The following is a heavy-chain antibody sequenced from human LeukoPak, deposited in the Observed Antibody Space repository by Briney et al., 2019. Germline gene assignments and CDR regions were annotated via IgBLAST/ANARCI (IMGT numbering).Heavy chain of an antibody. V-gene: IGHV3-30*01. CDR2: TSHDGSKK. J-gene: IGHJ4*02. Sequence: TSHDGSKKYYADSVRGRFTVSRDNSKNTLYLQMNSLRTEDTAVYYCARDPLEYTYGIYIDCWGQGTLVTVSS. D-gene: IGHD5-18*01. CDR3: ARDPLEYTYGIYIDC.